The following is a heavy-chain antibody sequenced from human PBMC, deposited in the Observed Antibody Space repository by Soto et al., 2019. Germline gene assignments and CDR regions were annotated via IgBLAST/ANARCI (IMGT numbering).Heavy chain of an antibody. V-gene: IGHV3-30-3*01. CDR3: ARDYRGGYSPDY. J-gene: IGHJ4*02. Sequence: GWSLRLSCAAAGFTFSSYAMHWVHQAPGKGLEWVAVISYGGSNKYYADSVKGRFTISRDNSKNTLYLQMNSLRAEDTAVYYCARDYRGGYSPDYWGQGTLVTGSS. CDR2: ISYGGSNK. CDR1: GFTFSSYA. D-gene: IGHD6-13*01.